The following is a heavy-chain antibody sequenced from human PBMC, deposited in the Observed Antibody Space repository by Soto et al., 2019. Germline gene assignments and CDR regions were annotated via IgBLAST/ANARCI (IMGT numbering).Heavy chain of an antibody. J-gene: IGHJ6*02. D-gene: IGHD2-2*01. V-gene: IGHV3-30*18. CDR3: AKDGGVVVPGLDV. CDR1: GFTFSSYG. CDR2: ISYDGSNK. Sequence: QVQLVESGGGVVQPGRSLRLSCATSGFTFSSYGMHWVRQAPGKGLEWVAVISYDGSNKYYADSVKGRFTISRDNSKNTLYLQMNSLRAEDTAVYYCAKDGGVVVPGLDVWGQGTTVTVSS.